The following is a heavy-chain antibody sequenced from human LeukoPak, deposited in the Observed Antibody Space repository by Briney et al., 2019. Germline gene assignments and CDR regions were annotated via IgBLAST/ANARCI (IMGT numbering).Heavy chain of an antibody. CDR3: ARGGLRVMVYRLYYMDV. D-gene: IGHD2-8*01. CDR1: GYTFTGYY. J-gene: IGHJ6*03. CDR2: INPNSGDT. Sequence: ASVKVSCKASGYTFTGYYIHWVRQAPGQGLEWMGWINPNSGDTKYAQKFQGRVTMTRDTSISTAYMELTRLRSDDTAVYYCARGGLRVMVYRLYYMDVWGKGTTVTVSS. V-gene: IGHV1-2*02.